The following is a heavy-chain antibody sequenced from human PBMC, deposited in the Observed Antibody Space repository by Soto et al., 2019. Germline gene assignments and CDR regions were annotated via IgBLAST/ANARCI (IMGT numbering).Heavy chain of an antibody. D-gene: IGHD6-6*01. CDR3: AKDGGYSNSSRGMDV. Sequence: GGSLRLSCAGSGFTFSSYAMNWVRQAPGKGLEWVSAISGSGGSTYYADSVKGRFTISRDNSKNTLYLQMNSLRAEDTAVYYCAKDGGYSNSSRGMDVWGQGTTVTVSS. CDR1: GFTFSSYA. V-gene: IGHV3-23*01. CDR2: ISGSGGST. J-gene: IGHJ6*02.